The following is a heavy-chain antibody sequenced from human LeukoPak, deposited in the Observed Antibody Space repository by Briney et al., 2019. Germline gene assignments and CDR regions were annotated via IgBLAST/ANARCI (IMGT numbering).Heavy chain of an antibody. D-gene: IGHD3-9*01. CDR1: GGSINSGSYY. CDR3: ARGSYDMPYGMDV. CDR2: IYTSGST. J-gene: IGHJ6*02. V-gene: IGHV4-61*02. Sequence: PSQTLSLTCTVSGGSINSGSYYWSWIRQPAGKGLEWIGRIYTSGSTNYNPSLKSRVTISVDTSKNQFSLKLSSVTAADTAVYYCARGSYDMPYGMDVWGHGTTVTVSS.